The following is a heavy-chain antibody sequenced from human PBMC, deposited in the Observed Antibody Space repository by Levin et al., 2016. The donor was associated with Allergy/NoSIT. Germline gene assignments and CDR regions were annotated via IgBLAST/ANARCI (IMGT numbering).Heavy chain of an antibody. J-gene: IGHJ6*02. CDR1: GFTFSSYG. D-gene: IGHD5-18*01. CDR3: ARDLRLGGSYGYVLGFQLGGMDV. Sequence: GGSLRLSCAASGFTFSSYGMHWVRQAPGKGLEWVAVIWYDGSNKYYADSVKGRFTISRDNSKNTLYLQMNSLRAEDTAVYYCARDLRLGGSYGYVLGFQLGGMDVWGQGTTVTVSS. CDR2: IWYDGSNK. V-gene: IGHV3-33*01.